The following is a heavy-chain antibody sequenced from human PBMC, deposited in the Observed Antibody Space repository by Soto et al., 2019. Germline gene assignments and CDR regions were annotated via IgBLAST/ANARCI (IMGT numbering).Heavy chain of an antibody. CDR2: INHSGST. CDR3: ARQYQLLSSFYY. Sequence: LEILSLTCAVYGGPFSGYYWSWIRQPPGKGLEWIGEINHSGSTNYNPSLKSRVTISVDTSKNQFSLKLSSVTAADTAVYYCARQYQLLSSFYYWGQGTLVTVSS. J-gene: IGHJ4*02. CDR1: GGPFSGYY. V-gene: IGHV4-34*01. D-gene: IGHD2-2*01.